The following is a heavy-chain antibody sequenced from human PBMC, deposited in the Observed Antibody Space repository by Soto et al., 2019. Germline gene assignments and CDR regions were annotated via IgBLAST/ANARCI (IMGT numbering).Heavy chain of an antibody. CDR1: VGSISSYY. CDR3: ARAELGVFDY. J-gene: IGHJ4*02. D-gene: IGHD7-27*01. V-gene: IGHV4-59*07. CDR2: IYYSGST. Sequence: SDTLSLTCTVSVGSISSYYWSWIRQPPGKGLEWIGYIYYSGSTNYNPSLKSRVTISVDTSKDQFYLKLSSVTAADTAVYYCARAELGVFDYLGQATVGTVSA.